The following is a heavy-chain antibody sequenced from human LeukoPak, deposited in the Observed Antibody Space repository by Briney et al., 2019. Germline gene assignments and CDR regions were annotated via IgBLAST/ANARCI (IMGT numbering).Heavy chain of an antibody. Sequence: GASVKVSCKASGYTFTSYGISWVRQAPGQGLEWMGWISAYNGNTNYAQKLQGRVTMTTDTSTSTAYMELRSLRSDDTAVCYCARDWYDSSGFYNYFDYWGQGTLVTVSS. CDR3: ARDWYDSSGFYNYFDY. V-gene: IGHV1-18*01. CDR2: ISAYNGNT. CDR1: GYTFTSYG. J-gene: IGHJ4*02. D-gene: IGHD3-22*01.